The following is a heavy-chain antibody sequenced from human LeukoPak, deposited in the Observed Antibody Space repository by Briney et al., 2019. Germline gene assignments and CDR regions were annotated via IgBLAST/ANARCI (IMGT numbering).Heavy chain of an antibody. D-gene: IGHD6-13*01. CDR3: ARDESQQLVLDNWFDP. CDR2: INPNSGGT. V-gene: IGHV1-2*02. CDR1: GYTFTGYY. Sequence: GASVKVSCKASGYTFTGYYMHWVRQAPGQGLEWMGWINPNSGGTNYAQKFQGRVTMTRHTSISTAYMELSRLRSDDTAVYYCARDESQQLVLDNWFDPWGQGTLVTVSS. J-gene: IGHJ5*02.